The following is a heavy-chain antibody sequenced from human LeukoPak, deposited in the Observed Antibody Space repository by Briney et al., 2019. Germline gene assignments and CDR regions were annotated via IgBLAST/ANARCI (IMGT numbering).Heavy chain of an antibody. CDR3: ARGQKVLRYFDWLGPNDY. CDR2: ISYDGSNK. CDR1: GFTFSSYA. V-gene: IGHV3-30*04. D-gene: IGHD3-9*01. J-gene: IGHJ4*02. Sequence: GSLRLSCAASGFTFSSYAMHWDRQAPGKGLEWVAVISYDGSNKYYADSVKGRFTISRDNSKNTLYLQMNSLRAEDTAVYYCARGQKVLRYFDWLGPNDYWGQGTLVTVSS.